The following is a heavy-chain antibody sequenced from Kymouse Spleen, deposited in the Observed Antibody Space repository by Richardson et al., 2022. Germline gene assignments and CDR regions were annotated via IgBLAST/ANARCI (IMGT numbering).Heavy chain of an antibody. CDR1: GGSFSGYY. J-gene: IGHJ6*02. CDR3: ARDSGWSYYGMDV. Sequence: QVQLQQWGAGLLKPSETLSLTCAVYGGSFSGYYWSWIRQPPGKGLEWIGEINHSGSTNYNPSLKSRVTISVDTSKNQFSLKLSSVTAADTAVYYCARDSGWSYYGMDVWGQGTTVTVSS. CDR2: INHSGST. D-gene: IGHD6-19*01. V-gene: IGHV4-34*01.